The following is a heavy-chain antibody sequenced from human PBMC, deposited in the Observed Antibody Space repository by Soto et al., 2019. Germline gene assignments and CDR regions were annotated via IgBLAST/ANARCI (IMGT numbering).Heavy chain of an antibody. CDR3: ARENSDCSGGSCYDNWFDP. D-gene: IGHD2-15*01. V-gene: IGHV4-31*03. CDR2: IYYSGST. J-gene: IGHJ5*02. CDR1: GGSISSGGYY. Sequence: SETLSLTCTVSGGSISSGGYYWSWIRQHPGKGLEWIGYIYYSGSTYYNPSLKSRVTISVDTSKNQFSLKLSSVTAADTAVYYCARENSDCSGGSCYDNWFDPWGQGTLVTVS.